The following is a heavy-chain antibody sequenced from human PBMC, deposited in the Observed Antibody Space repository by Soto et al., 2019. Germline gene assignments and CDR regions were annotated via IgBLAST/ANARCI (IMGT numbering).Heavy chain of an antibody. CDR2: IFHGGST. CDR1: GAPITWGDYS. V-gene: IGHV4-30-2*01. Sequence: SETLSLTCPISGAPITWGDYSWNWIRQPPGKGLEWIGYIFHGGSTYYNPSLRSRVTISVDRSRTQFSLKMSSVTAADTAVYYCARGRVVVPAAVMFSCLDPWGQGALVTVSS. CDR3: ARGRVVVPAAVMFSCLDP. J-gene: IGHJ5*02. D-gene: IGHD2-2*01.